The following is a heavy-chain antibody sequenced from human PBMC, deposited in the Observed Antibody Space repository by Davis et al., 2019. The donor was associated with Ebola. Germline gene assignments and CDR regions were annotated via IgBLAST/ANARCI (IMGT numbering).Heavy chain of an antibody. CDR1: GGSISSGGYY. CDR2: IYYSGST. CDR3: ARDHIVGATMVYYYGMDV. D-gene: IGHD1-26*01. J-gene: IGHJ6*02. V-gene: IGHV4-31*03. Sequence: PSETLSLTCTVSGGSISSGGYYWSWIRQHPGKGLEWIGYIYYSGSTYYNPSLKSRVTISVDTSQNQFSLKLSSVTAADTAVYYCARDHIVGATMVYYYGMDVWGQGTTVTVSS.